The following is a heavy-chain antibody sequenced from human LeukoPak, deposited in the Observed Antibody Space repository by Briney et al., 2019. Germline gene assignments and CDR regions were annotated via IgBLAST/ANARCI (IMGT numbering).Heavy chain of an antibody. Sequence: GGSLRLSCAASGFTFSSYGMHWVRQAPGKGLEWVAVIWYDGSNKYYADSVKGRFTISRDNSKNTLYLQMNSLRAEDTAVYYCARDSAVAGTGAFDIWGQGTMVTVSS. CDR1: GFTFSSYG. CDR2: IWYDGSNK. V-gene: IGHV3-33*01. CDR3: ARDSAVAGTGAFDI. J-gene: IGHJ3*02. D-gene: IGHD6-19*01.